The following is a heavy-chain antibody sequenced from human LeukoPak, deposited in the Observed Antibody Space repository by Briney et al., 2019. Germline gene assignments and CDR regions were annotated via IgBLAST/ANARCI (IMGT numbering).Heavy chain of an antibody. V-gene: IGHV3-23*01. CDR2: SSGSGGST. CDR1: GFTFSSYA. J-gene: IGHJ4*02. Sequence: PGGSLRLSCEASGFTFSSYAMSWVRQAPWKGLEWVSASSGSGGSTYYADSAKGRFTISRDNSQNTLYLQMNSLRAEDTAVYYCARDYADYVGYFFFDYWGQGTLVTVSS. D-gene: IGHD4-17*01. CDR3: ARDYADYVGYFFFDY.